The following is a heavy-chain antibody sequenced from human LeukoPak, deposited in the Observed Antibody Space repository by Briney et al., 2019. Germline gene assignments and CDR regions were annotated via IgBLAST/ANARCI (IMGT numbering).Heavy chain of an antibody. CDR3: ARLAPASYMDV. CDR2: IGSSSSYI. Sequence: GGSLRLSCEASGFTFSRYSMNWVRQAPGNGLEWVSSIGSSSSYIYYADSVKGRFTVSRDNAKNSLYLQMNSLRAEDTAVYYCARLAPASYMDVWGKGTTVTVSS. J-gene: IGHJ6*03. CDR1: GFTFSRYS. V-gene: IGHV3-21*01.